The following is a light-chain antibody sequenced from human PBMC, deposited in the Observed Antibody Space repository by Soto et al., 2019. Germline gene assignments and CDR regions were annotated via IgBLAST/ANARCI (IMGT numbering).Light chain of an antibody. Sequence: DIQMTQSPSPLSASVGDRVIITCRAGQTISQWLAWYQQKPGKAPKLLIYAASSLQSGVPSRFSGSGSGTDCTLTISSLQPEDFATYYCQQSYSTPISLGQGTRLEIK. CDR1: QTISQW. J-gene: IGKJ5*01. V-gene: IGKV1-39*01. CDR2: AAS. CDR3: QQSYSTPIS.